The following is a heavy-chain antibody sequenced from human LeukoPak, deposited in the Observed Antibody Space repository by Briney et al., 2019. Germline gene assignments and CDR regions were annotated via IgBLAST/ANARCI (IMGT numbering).Heavy chain of an antibody. V-gene: IGHV3-21*01. D-gene: IGHD6-13*01. CDR1: GFTFSSYS. CDR3: GLIAAAYNWFDP. J-gene: IGHJ5*02. Sequence: PGGSLRLSCAASGFTFSSYSMNWVRQAPGKGPEWVSSISSSSSYIYYADSVKGRFTISRDNAKNSLYLQMNSLRAEDTAVYYCGLIAAAYNWFDPWGQGTLVTVSS. CDR2: ISSSSSYI.